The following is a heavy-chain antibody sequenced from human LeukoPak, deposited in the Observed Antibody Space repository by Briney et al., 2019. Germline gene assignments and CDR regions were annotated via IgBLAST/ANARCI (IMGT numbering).Heavy chain of an antibody. V-gene: IGHV4-4*07. CDR2: IYTSGST. CDR1: GVSISSYY. CDR3: ARDWRYCSGGSCSYYFDY. D-gene: IGHD2-15*01. Sequence: SETLSLTCTVSGVSISSYYWSWIRQPAGKGLEWIGRIYTSGSTNYHPSLNSRVTISVDKSKNHLSLNLGSVTVADTAVYYCARDWRYCSGGSCSYYFDYWGQGALVTVSS. J-gene: IGHJ4*02.